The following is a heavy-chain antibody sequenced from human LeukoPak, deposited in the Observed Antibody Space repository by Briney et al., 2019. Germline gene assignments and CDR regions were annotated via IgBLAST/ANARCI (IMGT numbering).Heavy chain of an antibody. CDR2: IYSSGSA. Sequence: SETLSLTCTVSGASINNNFWTWIRQPPGKGLEWIGYIYSSGSANYNPSLKSRVIISGDTSKNQISLNLTSVTAADTTLYFCARHRDYYDSWGHGTLVTVSS. CDR3: ARHRDYYDS. D-gene: IGHD3-22*01. CDR1: GASINNNF. V-gene: IGHV4-59*08. J-gene: IGHJ4*01.